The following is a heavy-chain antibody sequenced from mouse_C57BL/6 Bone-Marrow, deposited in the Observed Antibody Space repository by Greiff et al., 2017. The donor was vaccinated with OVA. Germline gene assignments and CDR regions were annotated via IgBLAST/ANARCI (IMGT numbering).Heavy chain of an antibody. CDR3: ARADVGFAY. V-gene: IGHV1-55*01. Sequence: GEREQPGAELVRPGGSVKMSCKASGYTFTSYWIPWVKQRPGQGLEWIGDIYPGSGSTNYNEKFKSKATLTVDTSSSTAYMQLSSLTSEDSAVYYCARADVGFAYWGQVTLVTVSA. CDR2: IYPGSGST. J-gene: IGHJ3*01. CDR1: GYTFTSYW.